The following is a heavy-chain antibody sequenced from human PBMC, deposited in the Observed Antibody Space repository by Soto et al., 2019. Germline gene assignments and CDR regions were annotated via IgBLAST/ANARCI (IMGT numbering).Heavy chain of an antibody. CDR1: GGSFSGYY. CDR3: ARGGRSGWAH. V-gene: IGHV4-34*01. CDR2: INHSGST. D-gene: IGHD6-19*01. J-gene: IGHJ4*02. Sequence: PSETLSLTCAVYGGSFSGYYWSWIRQPPGKGLEWIGEINHSGSTNYNPSLKSRVTMSVDTSKNQFSLKLSSVTAADTAVYYCARGGRSGWAHWGQGTLVTVSS.